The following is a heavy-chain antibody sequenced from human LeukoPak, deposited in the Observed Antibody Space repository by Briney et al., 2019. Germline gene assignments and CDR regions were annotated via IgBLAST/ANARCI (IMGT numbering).Heavy chain of an antibody. J-gene: IGHJ6*03. D-gene: IGHD2-8*01. CDR2: ISPSGGIT. CDR1: GFTFSSHG. CDR3: ARASNGVQYYYYYYYMDV. Sequence: GGSLRLSCAASGFTFSSHGMNWVRQAPGKGLEWVSGISPSGGITYYTDSVKGRFTISRDNSKNTQSLRMNSLRAEDTAVYYCARASNGVQYYYYYYYMDVWGKGTTVTVSS. V-gene: IGHV3-23*01.